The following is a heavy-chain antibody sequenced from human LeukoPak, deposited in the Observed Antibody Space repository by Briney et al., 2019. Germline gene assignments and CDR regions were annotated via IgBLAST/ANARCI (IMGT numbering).Heavy chain of an antibody. CDR1: GFTFSSYA. D-gene: IGHD6-13*01. Sequence: PGGSLRLSCAASGFTFSSYAMSWVRQAPGKGLEWVSAISGSGGSTYYADSVKGRFTISRDNSKNTLYLQMNSLRAEDTAVYYCARGSSSRWRPYYYYYGMDVWGQGTTVTVSS. CDR2: ISGSGGST. J-gene: IGHJ6*02. CDR3: ARGSSSRWRPYYYYYGMDV. V-gene: IGHV3-23*01.